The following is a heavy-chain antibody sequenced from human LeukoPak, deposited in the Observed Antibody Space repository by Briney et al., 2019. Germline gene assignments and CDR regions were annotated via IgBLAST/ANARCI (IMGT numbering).Heavy chain of an antibody. CDR2: TNRRGDIT. Sequence: PGGSLRLSCAASGFTFSSYAMSWVRQAPGKGLEWVSGTNRRGDITGYADSVKGRFTISRDNAKNSLYLQMNSLRAEDTALYYCARVGARFLEWLSRYYFDYWGQGTLVTVSS. V-gene: IGHV3-20*04. J-gene: IGHJ4*02. D-gene: IGHD3-3*01. CDR3: ARVGARFLEWLSRYYFDY. CDR1: GFTFSSYA.